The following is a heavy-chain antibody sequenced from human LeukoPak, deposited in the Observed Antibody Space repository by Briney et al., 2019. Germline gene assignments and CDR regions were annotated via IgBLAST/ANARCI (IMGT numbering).Heavy chain of an antibody. CDR2: ISGSGGST. Sequence: GGSLRLSCAASGFTFSCYAMSWVRQAPGKGLEWVSAISGSGGSTYYADSVKGRFTISRDDSKSTLYLQMNSLRAEDTAVYYCAKFVGSRRFDPWGQGTLVTVSS. J-gene: IGHJ5*02. D-gene: IGHD6-13*01. CDR1: GFTFSCYA. V-gene: IGHV3-23*01. CDR3: AKFVGSRRFDP.